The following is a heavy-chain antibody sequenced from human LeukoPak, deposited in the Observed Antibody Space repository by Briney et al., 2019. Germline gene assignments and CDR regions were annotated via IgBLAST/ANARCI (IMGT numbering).Heavy chain of an antibody. CDR3: ARLRFLEWQGDY. CDR2: IIPILGIA. J-gene: IGHJ4*02. Sequence: ASVKVSCKASGGTFSSYAISWVRQAPGQGLEWMGRIIPILGIANYAQKFQGRVTITADKSTSTDYMELSSLRSEDTAVYYCARLRFLEWQGDYWGQGTLVTVSS. D-gene: IGHD3-3*01. V-gene: IGHV1-69*04. CDR1: GGTFSSYA.